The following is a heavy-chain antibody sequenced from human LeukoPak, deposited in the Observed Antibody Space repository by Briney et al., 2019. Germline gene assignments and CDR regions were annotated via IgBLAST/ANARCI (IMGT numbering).Heavy chain of an antibody. CDR3: ARLTGYFNYYMDV. CDR2: MYHTGST. D-gene: IGHD7-27*01. V-gene: IGHV4-38-2*02. Sequence: PSETLSLTCTVSGYSITSGYYWGWIRQPPGAGLEYIGGMYHTGSTYYNPSLKSRVTISADTSKNQFSLKLTSVAAADTAVYYCARLTGYFNYYMDVWGKGTTVTVSS. J-gene: IGHJ6*03. CDR1: GYSITSGYY.